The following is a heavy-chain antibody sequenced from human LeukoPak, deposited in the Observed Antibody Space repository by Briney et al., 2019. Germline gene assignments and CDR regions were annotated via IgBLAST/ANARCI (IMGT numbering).Heavy chain of an antibody. CDR3: ANLGYFDSSGYSFAFDI. CDR2: IIPILGTA. D-gene: IGHD3-22*01. V-gene: IGHV1-69*13. Sequence: ASVKVSCKASGYTFTSYYMHWVRQAPGQGLEWMGGIIPILGTADYAQKFQGRVTITADESTSTTYMELSSLRSEDTAVYYCANLGYFDSSGYSFAFDIWGQGTMVTVSS. CDR1: GYTFTSYY. J-gene: IGHJ3*02.